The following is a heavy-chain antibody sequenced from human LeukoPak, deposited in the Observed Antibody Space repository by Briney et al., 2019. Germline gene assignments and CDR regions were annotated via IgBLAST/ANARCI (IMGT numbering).Heavy chain of an antibody. CDR3: ARQRSYCSSTSCYADYFDY. CDR1: GGSFSGYY. J-gene: IGHJ4*02. V-gene: IGHV4-34*01. D-gene: IGHD2-2*01. CDR2: INHSGST. Sequence: PSETLSLTCAVYGGSFSGYYWSWIRQPPGKGLEWIGEINHSGSTNYNPSLKSRVTISVDTSKNQFSLKLSSVTAADTAVYYCARQRSYCSSTSCYADYFDYWGQGTLVTVSS.